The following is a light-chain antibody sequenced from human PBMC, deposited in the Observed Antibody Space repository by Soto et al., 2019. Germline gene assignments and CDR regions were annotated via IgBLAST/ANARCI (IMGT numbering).Light chain of an antibody. CDR1: QTIGAY. CDR3: QQNFNFPLT. J-gene: IGKJ4*01. CDR2: GGA. Sequence: DIQLTQSPSSLSASLGDRVTITCRASQTIGAYLNWYQQKPDQAPRLLIHGGATLQRGVPSRFSGSGSRTEFTLTITDLQPEDFAYYYCQQNFNFPLTFGGGTRVEIK. V-gene: IGKV1-39*01.